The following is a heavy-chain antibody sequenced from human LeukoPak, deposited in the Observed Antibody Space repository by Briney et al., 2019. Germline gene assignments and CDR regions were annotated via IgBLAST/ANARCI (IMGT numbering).Heavy chain of an antibody. Sequence: PSQTLSLTCTVSGYSITSGTYYWSWIRQPAGKGLEWIGRIYATGGTNYNPSLKSRVTISLDTSKNQFSMKLSSVTAADTAVYYCAREGKGRDGYNSDGAYYFDYWGQGTLVTVSS. D-gene: IGHD5-24*01. CDR2: IYATGGT. V-gene: IGHV4-61*02. CDR3: AREGKGRDGYNSDGAYYFDY. J-gene: IGHJ4*02. CDR1: GYSITSGTYY.